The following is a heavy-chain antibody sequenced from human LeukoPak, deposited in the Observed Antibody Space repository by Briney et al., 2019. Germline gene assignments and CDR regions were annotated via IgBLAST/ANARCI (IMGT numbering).Heavy chain of an antibody. D-gene: IGHD3-9*01. CDR1: GGSISSGSYY. CDR2: IYTSGST. V-gene: IGHV4-61*02. J-gene: IGHJ4*02. CDR3: ARLPQRSDILTSYANSFDF. Sequence: PSETLSLTCTVSGGSISSGSYYWSWIRQPAGKGLEWIGRIYTSGSTNYNPSLNSRVTISVDTSEHRFSLKLTSVTAADTAVFYCARLPQRSDILTSYANSFDFWGQGTLVTVSS.